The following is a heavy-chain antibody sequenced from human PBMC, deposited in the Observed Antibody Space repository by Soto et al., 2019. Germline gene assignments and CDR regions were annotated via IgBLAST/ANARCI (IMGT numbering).Heavy chain of an antibody. D-gene: IGHD5-12*01. Sequence: QVQLVESGGGVVQPGRSLRLSCAASGFTFSSYAMHWVRQAPGKGLEWVAVISYDGSNKYYADSVKGRFTISRDNSKNTLYRQMNSLRAEDTAVYYCARPLWRNGYNWGYFDLWGRGTLVTVSS. V-gene: IGHV3-30-3*01. J-gene: IGHJ2*01. CDR3: ARPLWRNGYNWGYFDL. CDR2: ISYDGSNK. CDR1: GFTFSSYA.